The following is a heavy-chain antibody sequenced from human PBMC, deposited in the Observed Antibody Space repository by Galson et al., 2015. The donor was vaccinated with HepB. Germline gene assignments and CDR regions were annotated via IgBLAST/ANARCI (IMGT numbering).Heavy chain of an antibody. V-gene: IGHV1-69*13. CDR2: IIPIFGTA. Sequence: SVKVSCKASGGTFSSYAISWVRQAPGQGLEWMGGIIPIFGTANYAQKFQGRVTITADESTSTAYMELSSLRSGDTAVYYCARGRFMIAAPNDALDIWGQGTMVTVSS. CDR1: GGTFSSYA. D-gene: IGHD6-6*01. CDR3: ARGRFMIAAPNDALDI. J-gene: IGHJ3*02.